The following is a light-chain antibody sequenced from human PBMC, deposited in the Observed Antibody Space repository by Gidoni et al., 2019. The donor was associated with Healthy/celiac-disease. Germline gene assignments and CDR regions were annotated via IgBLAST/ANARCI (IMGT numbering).Light chain of an antibody. CDR3: QRYSNWPPWT. Sequence: EIVMTQSPATLSVSPGERATLSCRASQSVSSNLAWYQQRPGQAPRLLIYGASTRATGIPARFSGSGSVTEFTLTISRLQSEDFAVYYCQRYSNWPPWTFGQXTKLEIK. J-gene: IGKJ2*02. CDR2: GAS. CDR1: QSVSSN. V-gene: IGKV3-15*01.